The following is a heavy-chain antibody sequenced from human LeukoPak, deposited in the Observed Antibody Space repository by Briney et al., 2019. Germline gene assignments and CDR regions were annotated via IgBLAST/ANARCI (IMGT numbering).Heavy chain of an antibody. J-gene: IGHJ4*02. CDR2: INHSGST. Sequence: SETLSLTCAVYGGSFSGYYWSWIRQPPGKGLEWIGKINHSGSTNYNPSLKSRVTISVDTSKNQFSLKLSSVTAADTAVYYCARGGLAYCSGGSCYDYYDSSGYPNLFDYWGQGTLVTVSS. V-gene: IGHV4-34*01. CDR1: GGSFSGYY. D-gene: IGHD2-15*01. CDR3: ARGGLAYCSGGSCYDYYDSSGYPNLFDY.